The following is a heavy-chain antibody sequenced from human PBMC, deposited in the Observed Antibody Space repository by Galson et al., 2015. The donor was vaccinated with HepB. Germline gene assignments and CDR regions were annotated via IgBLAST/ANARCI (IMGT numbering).Heavy chain of an antibody. CDR2: ISAYNGNT. D-gene: IGHD3-22*01. J-gene: IGHJ4*02. CDR3: ASPRSGYYYFDY. V-gene: IGHV1-18*04. Sequence: SVKVSCKASGYTFTSYGISWVRQAPGQGLEWMGWISAYNGNTNYAQKLQGRVTMTTDTSTSTAYMELRSLRSDDTAVYYCASPRSGYYYFDYWGQGTLVTVSS. CDR1: GYTFTSYG.